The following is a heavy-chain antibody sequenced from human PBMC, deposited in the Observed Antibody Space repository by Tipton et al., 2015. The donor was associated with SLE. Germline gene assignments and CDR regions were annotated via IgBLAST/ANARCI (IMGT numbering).Heavy chain of an antibody. D-gene: IGHD2-15*01. CDR1: GGSISSGSYY. Sequence: TLSLTCTVSGGSISSGSYYWSWIRQPAGKGLEWIGRIYTSGSTNYNPSLKSRITISVDTSKNQFSLKLSSVTAADTAVYYCARSVGSHRHYYFDYWGHGTLVTVSP. J-gene: IGHJ4*01. CDR2: IYTSGST. V-gene: IGHV4-61*02. CDR3: ARSVGSHRHYYFDY.